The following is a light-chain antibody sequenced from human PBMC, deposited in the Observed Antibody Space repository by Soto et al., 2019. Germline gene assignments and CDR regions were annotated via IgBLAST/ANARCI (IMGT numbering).Light chain of an antibody. CDR3: QKYSSVIT. V-gene: IGKV1-27*01. CDR1: QGISNY. J-gene: IGKJ5*01. Sequence: DIQMTQSPASLSASVGDRVTITCRASQGISNYLAWYQQKPGKVPKLLIYAASTLQSGVPSRFSGSGSGTDFTLTITSLQPEDVATYYCQKYSSVITFGQGTQLEIK. CDR2: AAS.